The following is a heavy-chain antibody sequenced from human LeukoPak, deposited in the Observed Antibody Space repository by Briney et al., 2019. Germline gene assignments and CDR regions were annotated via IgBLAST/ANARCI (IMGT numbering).Heavy chain of an antibody. CDR2: IYPGDSDT. CDR3: GRIPAAGSLKGSFDI. Sequence: GKSLKISCKGSGYSFTTYWIGWVRQMPGKGLEWMGIIYPGDSDTTYSPSFQGQVTISADKSISTAYLQWSSLKASDSAMYYCGRIPAAGSLKGSFDIWGQGTMVTVSS. J-gene: IGHJ3*02. CDR1: GYSFTTYW. D-gene: IGHD6-13*01. V-gene: IGHV5-51*01.